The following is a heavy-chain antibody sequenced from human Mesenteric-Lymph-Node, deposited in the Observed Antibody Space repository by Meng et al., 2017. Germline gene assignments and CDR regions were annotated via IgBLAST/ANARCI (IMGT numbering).Heavy chain of an antibody. CDR2: IIPIFGTA. CDR1: GGTFSSYA. D-gene: IGHD3-10*01. J-gene: IGHJ5*02. CDR3: ARVSYYYGSGSLNWFDP. Sequence: QVKWGQAGAEVKMPGSSVKVSCKAAGGTFSSYAISWVRQAPGQGLEWMGGIIPIFGTANYAQKFQGRVTITADKSTSTAYMELSSLRSEDTAVYYCARVSYYYGSGSLNWFDPWGQGTLVTVSS. V-gene: IGHV1-69*06.